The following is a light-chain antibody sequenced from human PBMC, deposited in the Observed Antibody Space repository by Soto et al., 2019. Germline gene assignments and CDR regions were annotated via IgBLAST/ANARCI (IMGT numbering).Light chain of an antibody. J-gene: IGKJ1*01. V-gene: IGKV1-39*01. CDR2: VTS. CDR1: QDIAIY. Sequence: IQLTQSPSSLSASVGDRVTITCRASQDIAIYLAWYQQKPGEAPKLLIYVTSNLQSGVPPRFSGSGSGTDFTLSINGLQPEDFATYYCQQTYSSPRTFGQGTKVDIK. CDR3: QQTYSSPRT.